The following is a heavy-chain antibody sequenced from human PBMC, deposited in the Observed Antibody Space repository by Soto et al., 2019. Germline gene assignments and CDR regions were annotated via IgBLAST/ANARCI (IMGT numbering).Heavy chain of an antibody. D-gene: IGHD6-19*01. Sequence: GGSLRLSCAASGFTFSDYYMSWIRQAPGKGLEWVSYISSSGSTIYYADSVKGRFTISRDNAKNSLYLQMNSLRAEDTAVYYCARDEDSSGWFNYFDYWGQGTLVTVSS. CDR1: GFTFSDYY. CDR3: ARDEDSSGWFNYFDY. J-gene: IGHJ4*02. V-gene: IGHV3-11*01. CDR2: ISSSGSTI.